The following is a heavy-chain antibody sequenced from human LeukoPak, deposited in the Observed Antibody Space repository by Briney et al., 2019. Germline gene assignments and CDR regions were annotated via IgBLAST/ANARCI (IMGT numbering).Heavy chain of an antibody. D-gene: IGHD3-9*01. V-gene: IGHV3-11*04. CDR2: ISSSGSTI. CDR3: ARDPSFDILTGYDY. J-gene: IGHJ4*02. Sequence: GGSLRLSCAASGFTFSDYYMSWIRQASGKGLEWVSYISSSGSTIYYADSVKGRFTISRDNAKNSLYLQMNSLRAEDTAVYYCARDPSFDILTGYDYWGQGTLVTVSS. CDR1: GFTFSDYY.